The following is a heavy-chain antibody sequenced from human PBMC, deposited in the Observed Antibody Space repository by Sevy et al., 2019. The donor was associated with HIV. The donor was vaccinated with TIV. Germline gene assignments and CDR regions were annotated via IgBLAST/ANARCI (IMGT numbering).Heavy chain of an antibody. D-gene: IGHD3-3*01. V-gene: IGHV3-23*01. CDR2: ISGSGTST. CDR3: GKVSIFGVGGFYDY. Sequence: GGSLRLSCAASGFRFSTYAMTWVRQAPGKGLEWVSGISGSGTSTYYTDSVKGRLTISRDNSKNTGYLQMKNLRAEDTAVYYCGKVSIFGVGGFYDYWGQGTLVTVSS. J-gene: IGHJ4*02. CDR1: GFRFSTYA.